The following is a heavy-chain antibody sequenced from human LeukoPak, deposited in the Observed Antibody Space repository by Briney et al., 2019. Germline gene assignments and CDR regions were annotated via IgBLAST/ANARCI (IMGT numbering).Heavy chain of an antibody. CDR2: ISSSGSTI. Sequence: GGSLRLSCAASGFTFSSYEMNWVRQAPGKGLEGVSYISSSGSTIYYADSVKGRFTISRDNAKNSLYLQMNSLRAEDTAVYYCARNRWFGKYHDFDYWGQGTLVTVSS. J-gene: IGHJ4*02. CDR1: GFTFSSYE. CDR3: ARNRWFGKYHDFDY. V-gene: IGHV3-48*03. D-gene: IGHD3-10*01.